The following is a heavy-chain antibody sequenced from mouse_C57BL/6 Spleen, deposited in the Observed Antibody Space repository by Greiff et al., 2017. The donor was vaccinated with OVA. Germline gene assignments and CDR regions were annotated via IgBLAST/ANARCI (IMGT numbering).Heavy chain of an antibody. V-gene: IGHV1-15*01. J-gene: IGHJ1*03. D-gene: IGHD4-1*01. CDR1: GYTFTDYE. CDR2: IDPETGGT. Sequence: VQVVESGAELVRPGASVTLSCKASGYTFTDYEMHWVKQTPVHGLEWIGAIDPETGGTAYNQKFKGKAILTADKSSSTAYMELRSLTSEDSAVYYCTRESVLDWDFDVWGTGTTVTVSS. CDR3: TRESVLDWDFDV.